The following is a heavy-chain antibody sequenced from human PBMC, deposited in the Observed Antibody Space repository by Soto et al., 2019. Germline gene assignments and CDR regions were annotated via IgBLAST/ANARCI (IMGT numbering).Heavy chain of an antibody. CDR3: AREWYGPSSWYGSPLSWFDP. CDR1: GFTFSSYW. D-gene: IGHD6-13*01. V-gene: IGHV3-7*05. Sequence: GGSLRLSCAASGFTFSSYWMSWVRQAPGKGLEWVANIKQDGSEKYYVDSVKGRFTISRDNAKNSLYLQMNSLRAEDTAVYYCAREWYGPSSWYGSPLSWFDPWGQGTLVTVSS. CDR2: IKQDGSEK. J-gene: IGHJ5*02.